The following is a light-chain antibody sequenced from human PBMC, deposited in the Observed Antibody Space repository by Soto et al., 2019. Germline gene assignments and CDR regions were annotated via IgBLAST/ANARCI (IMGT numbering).Light chain of an antibody. CDR1: SSDVGGYNY. CDR2: DVS. Sequence: QSALTQPASVSGSPGQSITISCTGTSSDVGGYNYVSWCQQHPGKAPKLMIYDVSNRPSGVSNRFSGSKSGNTASLTISGLQAEDEADYYCSSYTSSSTQVFGTGTQLTVL. CDR3: SSYTSSSTQV. V-gene: IGLV2-14*01. J-gene: IGLJ1*01.